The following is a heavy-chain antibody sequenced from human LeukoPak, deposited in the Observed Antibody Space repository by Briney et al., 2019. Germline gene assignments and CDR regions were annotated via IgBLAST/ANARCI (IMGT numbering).Heavy chain of an antibody. CDR1: GFTFSSYS. CDR3: ARGGLYSSSSDY. CDR2: ISSSSYT. Sequence: GGSLRLSCAASGFTFSSYSMNCVRQAPGKGLEWVSSISSSSYTYYADSVKGRFTISRDNAKNSLYLQMNSLRAEDTAVYYCARGGLYSSSSDYWGQGTLVTVSS. J-gene: IGHJ4*02. D-gene: IGHD6-6*01. V-gene: IGHV3-21*01.